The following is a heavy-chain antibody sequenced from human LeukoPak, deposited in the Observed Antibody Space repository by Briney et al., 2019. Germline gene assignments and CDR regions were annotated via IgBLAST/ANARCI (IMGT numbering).Heavy chain of an antibody. V-gene: IGHV3-23*01. CDR3: AALGPPIDF. CDR1: GFTFSSSA. CDR2: ITSSGDST. Sequence: PGGSLRLSCAASGFTFSSSAMSWVRQAPGKGLEWVSAITSSGDSTYYADSVKGRFTISRDNSKNTLYLQMSSLRADDTAVYYCAALGPPIDFWGQGTLITVSS. J-gene: IGHJ4*02. D-gene: IGHD7-27*01.